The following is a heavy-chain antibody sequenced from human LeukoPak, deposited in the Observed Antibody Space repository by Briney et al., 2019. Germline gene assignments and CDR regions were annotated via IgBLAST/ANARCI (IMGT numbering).Heavy chain of an antibody. CDR2: IKQDGSEK. V-gene: IGHV3-7*01. Sequence: PGGSLRLSCTASGFTFSSYWMSWVRQAPGKGPEWVANIKQDGSEKYYVDSVKGRFTISRDNAKNSLYLQMNSLRAEDTAVYYCARDQEYSGSYWAFDYWGQGTLVTVSS. D-gene: IGHD1-26*01. J-gene: IGHJ4*02. CDR1: GFTFSSYW. CDR3: ARDQEYSGSYWAFDY.